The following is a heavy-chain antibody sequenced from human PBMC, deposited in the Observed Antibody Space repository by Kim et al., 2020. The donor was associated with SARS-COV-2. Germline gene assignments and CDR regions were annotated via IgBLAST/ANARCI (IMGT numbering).Heavy chain of an antibody. D-gene: IGHD6-13*01. Sequence: GGSLRLSCAGSGFTFSVYTMNWVRQAPGKGLEWVSSIYSNSRYRYYADSVRGRFSISRDDVRNSVFLQMSSLRVEDTAVYYCARDSLAADAYWGQGILVTVSS. V-gene: IGHV3-21*01. J-gene: IGHJ4*02. CDR3: ARDSLAADAY. CDR2: IYSNSRYR. CDR1: GFTFSVYT.